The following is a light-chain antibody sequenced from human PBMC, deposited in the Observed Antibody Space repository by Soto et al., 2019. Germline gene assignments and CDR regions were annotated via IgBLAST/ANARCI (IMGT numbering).Light chain of an antibody. CDR1: SSDIGRYDF. CDR3: SSYTSISTSCV. CDR2: EVS. V-gene: IGLV2-14*01. J-gene: IGLJ1*01. Sequence: QSVLTQPASVSGSPGQSITISCTGTSSDIGRYDFVSWYQQHPGKAPKLIIYEVSHRPSGISDRFSGSKSVNTASLTIFGLQAEDEADYYCSSYTSISTSCVFGTGTKLTVL.